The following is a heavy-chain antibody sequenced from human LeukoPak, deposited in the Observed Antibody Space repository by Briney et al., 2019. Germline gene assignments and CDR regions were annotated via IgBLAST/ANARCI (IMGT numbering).Heavy chain of an antibody. CDR1: GYTFTEYY. CDR2: INPNSGGA. CDR3: ARGQSLNDY. Sequence: GASVKVSCKASGYTFTEYYMHWVRQAPGQGLEWMGWINPNSGGANYAENFQGRVTMTRDTSISTAYMELSSLRYDVTALYYCARGQSLNDYWGQGTLVTVSS. J-gene: IGHJ4*02. V-gene: IGHV1-2*02.